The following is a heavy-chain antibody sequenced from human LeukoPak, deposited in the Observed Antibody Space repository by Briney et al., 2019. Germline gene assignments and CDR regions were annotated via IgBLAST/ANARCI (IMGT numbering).Heavy chain of an antibody. Sequence: TSSETLSLTCTVSGGSISSSSYYWGWIRQPPGKGLEWIGSIYYSGSTYYNPSLKSRVTISVDTSKNQFSLKLSSVTAADTAVYYCARQEWQWLGRGHWFDPWGQGTLVTVSS. CDR3: ARQEWQWLGRGHWFDP. CDR2: IYYSGST. J-gene: IGHJ5*02. V-gene: IGHV4-39*01. CDR1: GGSISSSSYY. D-gene: IGHD6-19*01.